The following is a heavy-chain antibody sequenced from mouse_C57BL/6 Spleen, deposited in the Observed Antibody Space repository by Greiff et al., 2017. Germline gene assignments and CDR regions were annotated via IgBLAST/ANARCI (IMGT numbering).Heavy chain of an antibody. D-gene: IGHD1-1*01. J-gene: IGHJ4*01. CDR2: IWTGGGT. Sequence: VQLQESGPGLVAPSQSLSITCTVSGFSLTSYAISWVRQPPGKGLEWLGVIWTGGGTNYNSALKSRLSISKDNSKSQVFLKMNSLQTDDTARYYGARKELYNNVSSLYARDSGGQGTPFPVPS. CDR3: ARKELYNNVSSLYARDS. CDR1: GFSLTSYA. V-gene: IGHV2-9-1*01.